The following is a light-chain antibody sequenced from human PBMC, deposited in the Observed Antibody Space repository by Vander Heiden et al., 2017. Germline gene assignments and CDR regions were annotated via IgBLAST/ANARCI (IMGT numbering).Light chain of an antibody. CDR2: EAS. CDR3: QQRNSWPRT. Sequence: DIVLTQSPATLSLSPGERAPLSCRASRSIGTDLAWYQQKPGQATRLLIYEASSRATGIPARFSGSGSRTDFTLTSSNLEPEDFAVYCCQQRNSWPRTFGQGTKVEI. CDR1: RSIGTD. J-gene: IGKJ2*01. V-gene: IGKV3-11*01.